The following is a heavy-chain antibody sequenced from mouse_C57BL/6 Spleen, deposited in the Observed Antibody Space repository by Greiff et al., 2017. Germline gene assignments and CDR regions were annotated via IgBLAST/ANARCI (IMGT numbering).Heavy chain of an antibody. CDR1: GFTFSSYG. D-gene: IGHD1-1*01. J-gene: IGHJ2*01. CDR3: ARHCYYGTSVVYYFDY. Sequence: EVHLVESGGDLVKPGGSLKLSCAASGFTFSSYGMSWVRQTPDKRLEWVATISSGGSYTYYPESVKGRFTISRDNAKNTLYLQMSSLKSEDTAMYYCARHCYYGTSVVYYFDYWGQGTTLTVSS. CDR2: ISSGGSYT. V-gene: IGHV5-6*01.